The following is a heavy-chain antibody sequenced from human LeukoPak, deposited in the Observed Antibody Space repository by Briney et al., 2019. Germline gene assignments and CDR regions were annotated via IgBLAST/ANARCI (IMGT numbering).Heavy chain of an antibody. CDR3: ARSARLMKGVVEVTALDD. D-gene: IGHD3-3*01. CDR1: GGSFSDFY. J-gene: IGHJ4*02. V-gene: IGHV3-11*04. Sequence: LSLTCAVSGGSFSDFYWNWVRQAPGKGLEWIAYLSSSGSAFSYADSVKGRFTIARDNAKNSVYLEMNSLRADDTAVYYCARSARLMKGVVEVTALDDWGQGTLVTVSS. CDR2: LSSSGSAF.